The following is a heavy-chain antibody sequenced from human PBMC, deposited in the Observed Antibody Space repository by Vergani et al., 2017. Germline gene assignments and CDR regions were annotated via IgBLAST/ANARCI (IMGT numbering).Heavy chain of an antibody. J-gene: IGHJ3*01. CDR2: INNDGGST. Sequence: DGQLLESGGGLIQPGGSLRLSCAASGFTFNSYAMTWVRQAPGKGLEWVSVINNDGGSTYYADSVKGRFTISRDNSTHTLYLQMTDLRAEDTATYYCAKVCGSTSFRDGGGSFDVWGHGTMVTVSS. CDR1: GFTFNSYA. D-gene: IGHD2-2*01. CDR3: AKVCGSTSFRDGGGSFDV. V-gene: IGHV3-23*01.